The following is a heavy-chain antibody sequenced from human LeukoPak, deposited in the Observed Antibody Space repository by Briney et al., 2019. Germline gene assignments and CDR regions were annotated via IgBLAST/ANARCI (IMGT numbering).Heavy chain of an antibody. V-gene: IGHV3-48*04. Sequence: GGSLRLSCVASGFNFSTYWMNWVRQAPGKGLEWVSYISRSGSTIYYADSVKGRFTISRENAKNSLYLQMNSLRAEDTAVYYCAREGLTHDAFDIWGQGTMVTVSS. J-gene: IGHJ3*02. CDR2: ISRSGSTI. CDR1: GFNFSTYW. CDR3: AREGLTHDAFDI. D-gene: IGHD4/OR15-4a*01.